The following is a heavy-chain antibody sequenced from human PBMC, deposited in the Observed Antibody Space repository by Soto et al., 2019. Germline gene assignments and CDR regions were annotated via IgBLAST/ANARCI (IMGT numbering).Heavy chain of an antibody. D-gene: IGHD2-15*01. Sequence: EVQLVESGGGLVQPGGSLRLSCAASGFTFSNYWMYWVRQAPGKGLEWVSRINSDGSVSSYADSVKGRLTISRDNVENTLYLQMDSLRAEDTAVYYCARGDCVGGTCYSLAGSFYYYMDVWGKATTVTVFS. CDR1: GFTFSNYW. V-gene: IGHV3-74*02. J-gene: IGHJ6*03. CDR2: INSDGSVS. CDR3: ARGDCVGGTCYSLAGSFYYYMDV.